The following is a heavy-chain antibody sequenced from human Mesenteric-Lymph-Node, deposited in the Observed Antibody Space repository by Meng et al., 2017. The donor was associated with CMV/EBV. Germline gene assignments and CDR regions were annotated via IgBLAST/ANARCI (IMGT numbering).Heavy chain of an antibody. J-gene: IGHJ6*02. CDR1: GGTFSSYA. CDR3: ASSIAAAGRGKGMDV. V-gene: IGHV1-69*10. CDR2: IIPILGIA. D-gene: IGHD6-13*01. Sequence: SVKVSCKASGGTFSSYAISWVRQAPGQGLEWMGGIIPILGIANYAQKFQGRVTITAVKSTSTAYMELSSLRSEDTAVYYCASSIAAAGRGKGMDVWGQGTTVTVSS.